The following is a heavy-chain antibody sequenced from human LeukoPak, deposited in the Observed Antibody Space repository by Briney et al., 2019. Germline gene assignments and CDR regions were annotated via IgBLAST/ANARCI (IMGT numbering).Heavy chain of an antibody. CDR2: IYSSATTM. CDR3: ARDGGVWWNDY. D-gene: IGHD2-21*01. V-gene: IGHV3-48*03. J-gene: IGHJ4*02. CDR1: GFTFSSYE. Sequence: PGGSLRLSCAASGFTFSSYEMNWVRQAPGKGLEWVAYIYSSATTMSYADSVRGRFTISRDNAKNSLYLQMDSLRAEDTAVYYCARDGGVWWNDYWGQGTLVTVSS.